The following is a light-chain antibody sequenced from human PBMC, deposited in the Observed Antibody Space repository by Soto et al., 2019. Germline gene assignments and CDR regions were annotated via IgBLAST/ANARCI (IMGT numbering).Light chain of an antibody. Sequence: DIQMAKSPSTLSASVGDRVTITCRASQSVNSWLAWYQQKPGKAPNLLVYDVSSLESGVPSRFSGSGSGTEFTLKISSLQPDDFATYYCQHRGTFGQGTKV. V-gene: IGKV1-5*01. CDR3: QHRGT. J-gene: IGKJ1*01. CDR2: DVS. CDR1: QSVNSW.